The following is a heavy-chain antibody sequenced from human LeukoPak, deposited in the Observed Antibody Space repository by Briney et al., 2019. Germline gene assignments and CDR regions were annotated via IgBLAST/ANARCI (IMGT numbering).Heavy chain of an antibody. CDR1: GFTFSDYY. D-gene: IGHD3-22*01. J-gene: IGHJ3*02. CDR2: ISSSGSTI. Sequence: GGSLRLSCTASGFTFSDYYMSWIRQAPGKGLEWVSYISSSGSTIYYADSVKGRFTISRDNAKNSLYLQMNSLRAEDTAVYYCARETYYYDSSGHDAFDIWGQGTMVTVSS. V-gene: IGHV3-11*01. CDR3: ARETYYYDSSGHDAFDI.